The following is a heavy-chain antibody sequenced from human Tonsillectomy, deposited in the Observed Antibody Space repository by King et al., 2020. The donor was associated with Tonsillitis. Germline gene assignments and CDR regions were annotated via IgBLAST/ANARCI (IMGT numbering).Heavy chain of an antibody. Sequence: QLVQSGAEVKKPGESLKISCKVSGYSFTSYWIGWVRQMPGKGLECMGIIYPGDSDSRYSPSFQGQVTFSADKSLSTVYLQWSSLKASDTAMYYCARIYGGYSEYFDSWGQGPLVTVSS. J-gene: IGHJ4*02. CDR3: ARIYGGYSEYFDS. CDR2: IYPGDSDS. V-gene: IGHV5-51*01. CDR1: GYSFTSYW. D-gene: IGHD4-23*01.